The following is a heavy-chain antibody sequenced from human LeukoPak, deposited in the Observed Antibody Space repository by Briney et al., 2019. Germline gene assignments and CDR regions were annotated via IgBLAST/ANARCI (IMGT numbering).Heavy chain of an antibody. V-gene: IGHV3-23*01. J-gene: IGHJ5*02. Sequence: SGGSLRLSCAASGFTFSSYAMSWVRQAPGEGLEWVSGITDSSGSTYYTDSVKGRFTISRDNSKNTLYLQMNSLRGGDTAVYYCAKVGYSSSFHWLDPWGQGTLVTVSS. CDR3: AKVGYSSSFHWLDP. D-gene: IGHD6-13*01. CDR1: GFTFSSYA. CDR2: ITDSSGST.